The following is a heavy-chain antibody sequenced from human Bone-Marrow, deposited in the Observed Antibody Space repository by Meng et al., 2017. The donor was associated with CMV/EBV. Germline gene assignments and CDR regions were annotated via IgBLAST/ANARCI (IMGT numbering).Heavy chain of an antibody. V-gene: IGHV1-69*05. CDR1: GGTFSSYA. CDR2: IIPIFATA. CDR3: ARAGGSGSYYNVRYYYGMDF. J-gene: IGHJ6*02. D-gene: IGHD3-10*01. Sequence: SVKVSCKASGGTFSSYAISWVRQAPGQGLEWMGGIIPIFATANYAQKFQGRVTMTRDTSTSTVYMELSSLRSEDTAVYYCARAGGSGSYYNVRYYYGMDFWGQGTMVTVSS.